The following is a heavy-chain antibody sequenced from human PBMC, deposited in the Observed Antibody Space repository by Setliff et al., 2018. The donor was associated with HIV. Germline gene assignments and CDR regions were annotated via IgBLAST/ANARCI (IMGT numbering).Heavy chain of an antibody. J-gene: IGHJ5*02. D-gene: IGHD2-15*01. V-gene: IGHV4-34*01. Sequence: SETLSLTCAVYGGSFSASYWSWVRQTPGKGLEWLGEINHSGTTKYNPSLKSRVSISVNKPRNQFSLKLASVIAADTAVYYCARLDVEMFVVMAATPGWFDPWGQGTLVTVSS. CDR1: GGSFSASY. CDR3: ARLDVEMFVVMAATPGWFDP. CDR2: INHSGTT.